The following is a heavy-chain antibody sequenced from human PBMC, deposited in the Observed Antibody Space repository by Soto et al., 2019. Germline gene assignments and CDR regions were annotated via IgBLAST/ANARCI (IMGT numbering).Heavy chain of an antibody. J-gene: IGHJ3*02. CDR1: GFTFSSYS. CDR2: ISSSSSYI. Sequence: EVQLVESGGGLVKPGGSLRLSCAASGFTFSSYSMNWVRQAPGKGLEWVSSISSSSSYIYYADSVKGRFTSSRDNAKNSLCLQMNSLRAEDTAVYYFARITMRTDDACDIWGQGTMVNVSS. D-gene: IGHD3-22*01. CDR3: ARITMRTDDACDI. V-gene: IGHV3-21*01.